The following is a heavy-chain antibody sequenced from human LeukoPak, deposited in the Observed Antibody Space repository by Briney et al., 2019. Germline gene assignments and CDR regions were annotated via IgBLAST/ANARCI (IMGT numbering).Heavy chain of an antibody. V-gene: IGHV3-20*04. CDR2: INWNGGST. D-gene: IGHD3-22*01. Sequence: GGSLRLSCAASGFTFDDYGMSWVRQAPGKGLEWVSGINWNGGSTGYADSGKGRFTISRDNAKNSLYLQMNSLRAEDTALYYCARGFSYYDSSGYAADIWGQGTMVTVSS. CDR1: GFTFDDYG. CDR3: ARGFSYYDSSGYAADI. J-gene: IGHJ3*02.